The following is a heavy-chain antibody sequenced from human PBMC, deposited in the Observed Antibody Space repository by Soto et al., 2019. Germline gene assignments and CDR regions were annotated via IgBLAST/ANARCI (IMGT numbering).Heavy chain of an antibody. V-gene: IGHV4-31*03. CDR2: IYYSGST. D-gene: IGHD5-12*01. CDR3: AFSSLGWLRGEDAFDI. Sequence: QVQLQESGPGLVKPSQTLSLTCTVSGGSISSGGYYWSWIRQHPGKGLEWIGYIYYSGSTYYNPSLKSRVTISVDTSKNQFSLKLSSVTAADTAVYYCAFSSLGWLRGEDAFDIWGQGTMVTVSS. J-gene: IGHJ3*02. CDR1: GGSISSGGYY.